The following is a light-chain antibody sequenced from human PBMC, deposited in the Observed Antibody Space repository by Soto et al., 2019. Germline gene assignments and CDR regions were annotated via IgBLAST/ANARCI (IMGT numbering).Light chain of an antibody. CDR3: MQATQFPIT. Sequence: DIVMTQTPLSSPVTLGQPASISCRSSQSLVHSSGNTYLTWLHQRPGQPPRLLIYKASNRFSGVPDRFSGSGAVTDFTLKISRVEAEDVGVYYCMQATQFPITFGQGTRLEIK. V-gene: IGKV2-24*01. J-gene: IGKJ5*01. CDR1: QSLVHSSGNTY. CDR2: KAS.